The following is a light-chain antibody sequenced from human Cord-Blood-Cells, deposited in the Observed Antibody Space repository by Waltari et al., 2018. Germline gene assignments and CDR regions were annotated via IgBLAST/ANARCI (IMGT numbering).Light chain of an antibody. CDR2: DAS. J-gene: IGKJ5*01. CDR3: QQRSNWPPVT. V-gene: IGKV3-11*01. CDR1: QSVSSY. Sequence: EIVLTQSPATLSLSPGERATLSCRASQSVSSYLAWYQQKPGHDPRLLIYDASNRATGIPARFSGSGSGTDFTLTISSLEPEDFAVYYCQQRSNWPPVTFGQGTRLEIK.